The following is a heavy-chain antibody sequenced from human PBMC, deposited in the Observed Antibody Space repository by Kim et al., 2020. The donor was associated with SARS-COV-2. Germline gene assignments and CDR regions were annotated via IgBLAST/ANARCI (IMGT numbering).Heavy chain of an antibody. CDR3: GKHGSGSYYAD. D-gene: IGHD3-10*01. CDR2: T. V-gene: IGHV3-23*01. J-gene: IGHJ4*02. Sequence: TTYADSMKGRFTISRYNAKITLYLQMNSLRAEDTAVDSCGKHGSGSYYADWGQGTLVTVSS.